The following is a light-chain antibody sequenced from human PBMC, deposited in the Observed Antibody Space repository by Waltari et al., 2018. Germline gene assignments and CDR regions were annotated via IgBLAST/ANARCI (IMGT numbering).Light chain of an antibody. CDR3: AVWDDSLSAWV. CDR2: RNN. Sequence: QSVLTQPPSASGTPGQRVTISCSGSSSNIGSQYVFWYQQLPGTAPKLLSYRNNRRPSGVPDRFPGSKSGTSASLAISGLRSEDEADYHCAVWDDSLSAWVFGGGTKLTVL. J-gene: IGLJ3*02. CDR1: SSNIGSQY. V-gene: IGLV1-47*01.